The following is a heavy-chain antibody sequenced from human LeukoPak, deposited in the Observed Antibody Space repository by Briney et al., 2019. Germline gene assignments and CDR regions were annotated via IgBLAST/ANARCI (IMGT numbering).Heavy chain of an antibody. CDR2: IYYSGST. CDR3: ARSSGYSSSGGLNWFDT. V-gene: IGHV4-39*01. J-gene: IGHJ5*02. D-gene: IGHD6-13*01. Sequence: SETLSLTCTVSGGSISSSRYYWGWIRQPPRKGLEWIGSIYYSGSTYYNPSLKSRVTISVDTSKNQFSLKLSSVTAADTAVYYCARSSGYSSSGGLNWFDTWGQGTLVTVSS. CDR1: GGSISSSRYY.